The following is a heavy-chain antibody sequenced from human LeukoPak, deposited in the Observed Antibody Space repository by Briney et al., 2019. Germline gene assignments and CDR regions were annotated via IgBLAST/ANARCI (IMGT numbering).Heavy chain of an antibody. V-gene: IGHV4-30-2*01. CDR2: IYHSGST. J-gene: IGHJ3*02. D-gene: IGHD2-15*01. CDR1: GGSISSGGYY. Sequence: SETLSLTCTVSGGSISSGGYYWSWIRQPPGKGLEWIGYIYHSGSTYYNPSLKSRVTISVDRSKNQFSLKLSSVTAADTAVYYCASATYLDAFDIWGQGTMVTVSS. CDR3: ASATYLDAFDI.